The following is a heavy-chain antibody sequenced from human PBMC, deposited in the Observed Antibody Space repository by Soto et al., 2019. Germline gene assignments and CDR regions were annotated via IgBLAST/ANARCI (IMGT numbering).Heavy chain of an antibody. CDR1: GFTFSSYG. V-gene: IGHV3-33*01. J-gene: IGHJ6*02. Sequence: GGSLRLSCAASGFTFSSYGMHWVRQAPGKGLEWVAVIWYDGSNKYYADSVKGRFTISRDNSKNTLYLQMNSLRAEDTAVYYCARDPEYSYGEGYYYYYYGMDVWGQGTTVTVSS. CDR2: IWYDGSNK. D-gene: IGHD5-18*01. CDR3: ARDPEYSYGEGYYYYYYGMDV.